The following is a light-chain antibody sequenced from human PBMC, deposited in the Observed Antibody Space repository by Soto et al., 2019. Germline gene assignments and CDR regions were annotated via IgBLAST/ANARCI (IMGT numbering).Light chain of an antibody. J-gene: IGKJ1*01. CDR2: AAS. CDR3: QKYNSAPWT. V-gene: IGKV1-27*01. CDR1: QGISNY. Sequence: DIQMTQSPSSLSASVGDRVTITCRASQGISNYLAWYQQKPGKVPKLLIYAASTLQSGVPLRFSGSGSETDLTLTISSLQPEDVATYYCQKYNSAPWTFGQGTKVEIK.